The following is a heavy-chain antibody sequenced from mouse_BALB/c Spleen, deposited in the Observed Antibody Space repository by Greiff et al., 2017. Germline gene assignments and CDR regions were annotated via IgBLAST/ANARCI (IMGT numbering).Heavy chain of an antibody. D-gene: IGHD3-2*01. V-gene: IGHV7-3*02. J-gene: IGHJ3*01. CDR1: GFTFTDYY. Sequence: EVMLVESGGGLVQPGGSLRLSCATSGFTFTDYYMSWVRQPPGKALEWLGFIRNKANGYTTEYSASVKGRFTISRDNSQSILYLQMNTLRAEDSATYYCARDRDSSGWFAYWGQGTLVTVSA. CDR3: ARDRDSSGWFAY. CDR2: IRNKANGYTT.